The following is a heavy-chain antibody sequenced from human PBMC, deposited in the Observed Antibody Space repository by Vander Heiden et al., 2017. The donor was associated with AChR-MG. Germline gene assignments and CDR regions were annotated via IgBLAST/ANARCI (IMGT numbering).Heavy chain of an antibody. D-gene: IGHD5-18*01. CDR3: GRHVGPDTAMVTGRFDY. J-gene: IGHJ4*02. CDR2: VYYSGST. CDR1: GGSISSSSYY. V-gene: IGHV4-39*01. Sequence: QLQLQESGPGLVKPSETLSLTCTVSGGSISSSSYYWGWIRQPPGRGLEGIGSVYYSGSTYYNPSLKSRVTISVDTSKNQFSLKLSSGTAADTAVYYGGRHVGPDTAMVTGRFDYWGQGTLVTVSS.